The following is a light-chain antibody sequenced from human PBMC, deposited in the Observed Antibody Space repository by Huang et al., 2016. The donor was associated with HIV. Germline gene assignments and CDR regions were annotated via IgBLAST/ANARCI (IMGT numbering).Light chain of an antibody. CDR2: GAS. V-gene: IGKV3-20*01. J-gene: IGKJ1*01. Sequence: EIVLTHSPVTLSLAPGERATLSCRAGQTIRSSYLDWYQHKPGQAPRLLIYGASNRATGIPDRFSGSGSGTDFTLTISRLDPEDFAVYYCQQYGSSSWTFGQGTKVEIK. CDR1: QTIRSSY. CDR3: QQYGSSSWT.